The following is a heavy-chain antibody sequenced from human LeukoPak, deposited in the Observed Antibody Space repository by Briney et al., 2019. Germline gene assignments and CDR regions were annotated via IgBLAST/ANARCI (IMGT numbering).Heavy chain of an antibody. Sequence: PSETLSLTCTVSDGAISSYYWSWIRQPPGEGLEWVGDIYYSGSTNYNPSLKSRVTISVDTSKNQCSLKLSSVTAADTAVYHCARHENYYDSSGYSYFDYWGQGTLVPVSS. CDR3: ARHENYYDSSGYSYFDY. V-gene: IGHV4-59*08. J-gene: IGHJ4*02. D-gene: IGHD3-22*01. CDR1: DGAISSYY. CDR2: IYYSGST.